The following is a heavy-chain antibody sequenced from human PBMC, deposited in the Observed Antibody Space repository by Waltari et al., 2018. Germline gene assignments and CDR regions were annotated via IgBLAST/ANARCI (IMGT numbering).Heavy chain of an antibody. Sequence: QLQLQESGPALVKPSETLSLTCTVSGGSLSSSSYYWGRIRQPPGKGLEWIGSNYDSGITYDNPSLKSGVTISVDTSKNQFSLKLSSVTAADTAVYYCARHPLKNYWGQGTLVTVSS. CDR2: NYDSGIT. CDR3: ARHPLKNY. V-gene: IGHV4-39*01. J-gene: IGHJ4*02. CDR1: GGSLSSSSYY.